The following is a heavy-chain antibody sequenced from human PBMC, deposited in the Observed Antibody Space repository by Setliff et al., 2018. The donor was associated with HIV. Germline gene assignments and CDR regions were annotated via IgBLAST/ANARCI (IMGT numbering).Heavy chain of an antibody. D-gene: IGHD2-21*01. J-gene: IGHJ5*02. CDR3: ARGVARQVVIDRWFDP. V-gene: IGHV4-34*01. CDR2: ISYSGST. CDR1: GGSFSDFY. Sequence: SETLSLTCTVFGGSFSDFYWSWIRQPPGKGLEWIGEISYSGSTVYNPSLKSRVTMSVDASKNLVSLNLNSVTAADTAIYYCARGVARQVVIDRWFDPWGQGTPVTVSS.